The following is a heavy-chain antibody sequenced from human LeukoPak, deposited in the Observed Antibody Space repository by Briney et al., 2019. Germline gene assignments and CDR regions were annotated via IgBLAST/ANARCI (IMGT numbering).Heavy chain of an antibody. CDR2: INHSGST. V-gene: IGHV4-34*01. CDR3: AGNCSSTSCDSRNWFDP. D-gene: IGHD2-2*02. Sequence: SETLSLTCAVYGGSFSGDYWSWIRQPPRKGLEWIGEINHSGSTNYNPSLKSRVTISVDTSKNQFSLKLSSVTAADTAVYYCAGNCSSTSCDSRNWFDPWGQGTLVTVSS. CDR1: GGSFSGDY. J-gene: IGHJ5*02.